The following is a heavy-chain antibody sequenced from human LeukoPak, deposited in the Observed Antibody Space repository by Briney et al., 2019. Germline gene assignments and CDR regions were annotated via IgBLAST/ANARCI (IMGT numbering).Heavy chain of an antibody. Sequence: PSETLSLTCTVSGGSISSSSYYWGWIRQPPGKGLEWIGSIYYSGSTYYNPSLKSRVTISVDTSKNQFSLKLSSVTAADTAVYYCAGRWQQLSRVGNAFDIWGQGTMVTVSS. CDR3: AGRWQQLSRVGNAFDI. D-gene: IGHD6-13*01. CDR1: GGSISSSSYY. CDR2: IYYSGST. J-gene: IGHJ3*02. V-gene: IGHV4-39*07.